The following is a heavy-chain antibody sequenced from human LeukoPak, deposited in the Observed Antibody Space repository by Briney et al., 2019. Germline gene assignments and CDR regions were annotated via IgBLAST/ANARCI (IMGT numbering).Heavy chain of an antibody. D-gene: IGHD3-16*01. V-gene: IGHV3-7*01. CDR1: RFTFSRFW. CDR3: AKDYGGGYFDY. Sequence: GESLKISCVVSRFTFSRFWMAWVRQAPGKGPEWVAQIKEDGSEKYYMDFAEGRFTISRDNAKNSLYLQMNSLRAEDTAVYYCAKDYGGGYFDYWGQGTLVTVSS. J-gene: IGHJ4*02. CDR2: IKEDGSEK.